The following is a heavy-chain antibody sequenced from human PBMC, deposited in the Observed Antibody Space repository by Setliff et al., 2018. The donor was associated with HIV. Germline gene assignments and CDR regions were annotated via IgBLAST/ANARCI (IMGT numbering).Heavy chain of an antibody. V-gene: IGHV1-2*02. J-gene: IGHJ6*03. CDR3: ARKKKDYYGSGSYSGYYYYYHMDV. Sequence: AASVKVSCKASGYTFSGYYIHWVRQAPGQGLEWMGWINPNSGGTNYAQKFQGRVNMTRDTSITTAYLELSSLRSDDTAVFFCARKKKDYYGSGSYSGYYYYYHMDVWGQGTTVTVSS. CDR2: INPNSGGT. D-gene: IGHD3-10*01. CDR1: GYTFSGYY.